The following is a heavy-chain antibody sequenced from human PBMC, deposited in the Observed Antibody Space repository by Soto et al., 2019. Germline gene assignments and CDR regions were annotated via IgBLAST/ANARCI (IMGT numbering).Heavy chain of an antibody. CDR3: AKLPKVIVAVI. CDR2: ISGNGGTT. Sequence: EVQLLESGGGLVQPGGSLRLSCAASGFTFRTYAMSWVRQAPGKGLEWVSGISGNGGTTDYADSVKGRFTISRDNSKNTLYLEMNSLRDEDTAVYYCAKLPKVIVAVIWGQGTLVTVSS. V-gene: IGHV3-23*01. D-gene: IGHD3-22*01. CDR1: GFTFRTYA. J-gene: IGHJ4*02.